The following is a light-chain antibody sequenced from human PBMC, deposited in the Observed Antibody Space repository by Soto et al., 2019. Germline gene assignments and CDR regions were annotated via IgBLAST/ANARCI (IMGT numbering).Light chain of an antibody. V-gene: IGLV1-44*01. CDR2: SNN. Sequence: QSVLTQPPSASGTPGQRVTISCSGSSSNIGSHTVNWYQQLPGTAPKLLISSNNQRPSGVPDRFSGSKSGTSASLAISGLQSEDEADYFCAAWDDSLKGYVFGTGTKLTVL. J-gene: IGLJ1*01. CDR3: AAWDDSLKGYV. CDR1: SSNIGSHT.